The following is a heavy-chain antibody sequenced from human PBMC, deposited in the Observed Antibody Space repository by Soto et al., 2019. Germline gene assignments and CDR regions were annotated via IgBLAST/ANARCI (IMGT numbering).Heavy chain of an antibody. CDR1: GYTFTSYG. Sequence: GASVEGSFKASGYTFTSYGMHLGRQAPGQRLEWMGWINAGNGNTKYSQKFQGRVTITRDTSASTAYMELSSLRSEDTAVYYCARESDSSGFYAFDIWGQGTMVTVSS. CDR3: ARESDSSGFYAFDI. CDR2: INAGNGNT. D-gene: IGHD6-19*01. J-gene: IGHJ3*02. V-gene: IGHV1-3*01.